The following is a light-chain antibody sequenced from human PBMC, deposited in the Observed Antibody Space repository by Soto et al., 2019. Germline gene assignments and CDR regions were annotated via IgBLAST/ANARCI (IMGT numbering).Light chain of an antibody. J-gene: IGKJ4*01. CDR2: GAS. CDR1: QSISSK. CDR3: QQYHNWPPLT. V-gene: IGKV3D-15*01. Sequence: EIVMTQSPATLSVSPLERATLSCRASQSISSKLAWYQQKPGQAPSLLIYGASTRATGIPARFSGSGSGTEFTLTISSLQSEDFAVYYCQQYHNWPPLTFGGGTKVDIK.